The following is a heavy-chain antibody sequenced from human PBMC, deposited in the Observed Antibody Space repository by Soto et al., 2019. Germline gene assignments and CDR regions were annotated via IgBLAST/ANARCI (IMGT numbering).Heavy chain of an antibody. CDR1: GFSLSTGGVG. Sequence: VSGPTLVNPAQTLTLTCTFSGFSLSTGGVGVGWIRQPPGQALEWLALIYWDDDKRYSPSLKSRLTITKDTSKNQVVLTVTNLGPVDTATYYCAHRLSLSSTWNYGYMDVWGKGTTVTVSS. CDR2: IYWDDDK. D-gene: IGHD6-13*01. CDR3: AHRLSLSSTWNYGYMDV. J-gene: IGHJ6*03. V-gene: IGHV2-5*02.